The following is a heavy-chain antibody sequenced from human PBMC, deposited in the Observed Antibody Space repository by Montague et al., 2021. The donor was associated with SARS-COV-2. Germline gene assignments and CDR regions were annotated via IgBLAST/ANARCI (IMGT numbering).Heavy chain of an antibody. CDR1: GGSFSGYY. CDR2: IKDNGFT. J-gene: IGHJ4*02. V-gene: IGHV4-34*01. CDR3: ARGDIGAPGPAFDS. Sequence: SETLSLTCVVYGGSFSGYYWSWIRQRPGKGLEWVGEIKDNGFTSYNPSLKSRITISVDTSKNHFSLKLSSVTAADTTVYYCARGDIGAPGPAFDSWGQGTLVTVSS. D-gene: IGHD5-12*01.